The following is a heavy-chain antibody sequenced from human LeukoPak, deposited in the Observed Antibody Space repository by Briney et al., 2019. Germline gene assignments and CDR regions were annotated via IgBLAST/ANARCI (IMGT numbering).Heavy chain of an antibody. J-gene: IGHJ4*02. D-gene: IGHD3-16*02. CDR3: AKERAGYTNPYYFDY. V-gene: IGHV3-23*01. Sequence: HPGGSLRLSCAASGFTFSTYAMSWVRQAPGKGLEWVSTISGSGANTYYADSVRGRFTISRDNSKNTLYLHMNSLRAEDTAVYYRAKERAGYTNPYYFDYWGQGTLVTVSS. CDR2: ISGSGANT. CDR1: GFTFSTYA.